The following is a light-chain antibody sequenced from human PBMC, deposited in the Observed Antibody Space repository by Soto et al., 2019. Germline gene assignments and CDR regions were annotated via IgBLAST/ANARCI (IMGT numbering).Light chain of an antibody. CDR2: ATS. CDR3: QQYNNWPPWT. CDR1: QSVSRTY. Sequence: EIVLTQSPGTLSLSPGERATLSCRASQSVSRTYLAWYQQKPVQAPRLLIYATSSRATGIPDRFSGSGSGTDFTLTISSLQSEDFAVYYCQQYNNWPPWTFGQG. V-gene: IGKV3-20*01. J-gene: IGKJ1*01.